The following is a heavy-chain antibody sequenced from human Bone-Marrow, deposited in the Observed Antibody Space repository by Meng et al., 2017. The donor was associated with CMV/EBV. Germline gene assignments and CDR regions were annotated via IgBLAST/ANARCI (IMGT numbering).Heavy chain of an antibody. D-gene: IGHD3-3*01. CDR3: ARGNREVTIFGVVIEGFDP. J-gene: IGHJ5*02. Sequence: GGSLRLSCAASGFTVSSNYVSWVRQAPGKGLEWVSVIYSGGSTYYADSVKGRFTISRDNSKNTLYLQMNSLRAEDTAVYYCARGNREVTIFGVVIEGFDPWGQGTLVTVPS. CDR1: GFTVSSNY. V-gene: IGHV3-66*02. CDR2: IYSGGST.